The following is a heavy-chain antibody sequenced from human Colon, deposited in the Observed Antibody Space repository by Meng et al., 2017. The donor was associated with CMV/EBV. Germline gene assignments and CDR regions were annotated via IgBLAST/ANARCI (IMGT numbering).Heavy chain of an antibody. D-gene: IGHD3-22*01. Sequence: QVQLQQSGPGLVXXXXXLSLPCXXXGDSVSSNSAAWNWIRQSPSRGLEWLGRTYYRSKWYNDYAVSVKSRITINPDTSKNQFSLQLNSVTPEDTAVYYCARDSSSSAYSPFDYWGQGTLVTVSS. J-gene: IGHJ4*02. CDR3: ARDSSSSAYSPFDY. CDR2: TYYRSKWYN. V-gene: IGHV6-1*01. CDR1: GDSVSSNSAA.